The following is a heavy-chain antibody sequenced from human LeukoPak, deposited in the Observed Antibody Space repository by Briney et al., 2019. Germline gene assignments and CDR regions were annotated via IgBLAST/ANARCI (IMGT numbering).Heavy chain of an antibody. J-gene: IGHJ4*02. D-gene: IGHD5-18*01. V-gene: IGHV4-59*08. Sequence: SETLSLTCTVSGDSISNYYWSWIRQPPGKGLEWIGYIYYSGSTNYNPSLKSRVTISVDTSKNQFSLKLSSVTAADTAVYYCARLYGGYSYGYFDYWGQGTLVTVSS. CDR1: GDSISNYY. CDR3: ARLYGGYSYGYFDY. CDR2: IYYSGST.